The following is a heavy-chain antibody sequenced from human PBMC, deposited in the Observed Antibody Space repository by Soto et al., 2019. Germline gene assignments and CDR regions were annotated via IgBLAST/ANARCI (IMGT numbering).Heavy chain of an antibody. CDR1: GFTFSDYY. Sequence: PGGSLRLSCAASGFTFSDYYMSWIRQAPGKGLEWFSYISSSGSTIYYADSVKGRFTISRDNAKNSLYLQMNSLRAEDTAVYYCARDPDQGYCSSTSCYLAAFDIWGQGTVVTVSS. V-gene: IGHV3-11*01. J-gene: IGHJ3*02. CDR2: ISSSGSTI. CDR3: ARDPDQGYCSSTSCYLAAFDI. D-gene: IGHD2-2*01.